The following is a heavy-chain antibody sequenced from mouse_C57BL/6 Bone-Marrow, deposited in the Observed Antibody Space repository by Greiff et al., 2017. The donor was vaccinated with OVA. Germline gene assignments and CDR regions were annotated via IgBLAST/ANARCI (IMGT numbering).Heavy chain of an antibody. CDR2: IHPNSGST. V-gene: IGHV1-64*01. CDR1: GYTFTSYW. Sequence: VQLKQPGAELVKPGASVKLSCKASGYTFTSYWMHWVKQRPGQGLEWIGMIHPNSGSTNYNEKFKSKATLTVDKSSSTAYMQLSSLTSEDSAVYYCARRTRSYWYFDVWGTGTTVTVSS. J-gene: IGHJ1*03. CDR3: ARRTRSYWYFDV.